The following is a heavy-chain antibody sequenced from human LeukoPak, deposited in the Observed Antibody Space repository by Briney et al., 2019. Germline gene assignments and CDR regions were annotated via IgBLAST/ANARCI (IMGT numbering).Heavy chain of an antibody. CDR3: TTDKVSGWNLGY. V-gene: IGHV3-15*01. Sequence: GGSLRLSCAASGFTFSNAWMSWVRQAPGKGLEWVGRIKSKTDGGTTDYAAPVKGRFTISRDDSKNTLYLQMSSLKTEDTAVYYCTTDKVSGWNLGYWGQGTLVTVSS. CDR1: GFTFSNAW. D-gene: IGHD6-19*01. CDR2: IKSKTDGGTT. J-gene: IGHJ4*02.